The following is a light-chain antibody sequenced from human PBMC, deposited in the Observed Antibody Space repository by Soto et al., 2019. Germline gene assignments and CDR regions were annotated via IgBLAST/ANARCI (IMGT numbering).Light chain of an antibody. J-gene: IGKJ2*01. CDR1: ETVGRAY. V-gene: IGKV3-20*01. CDR2: GAS. CDR3: HQYGTSPFT. Sequence: IVLTQSPGTVSLSPGETVTLSCRASETVGRAYFAWYQHRPGQTPRLLLYGASNRAADIPDRFSGSGSGADFSLTISRLEPEDFAVYYCHQYGTSPFTFGQGTKVDIK.